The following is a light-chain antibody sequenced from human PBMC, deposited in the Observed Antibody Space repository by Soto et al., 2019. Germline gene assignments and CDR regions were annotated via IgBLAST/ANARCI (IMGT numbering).Light chain of an antibody. V-gene: IGKV1-39*01. J-gene: IGKJ4*01. Sequence: DIQMTQSPSSLSASLGDRFSITFLASQSISSYLNWYQQKPGKAPKLLIYAASSLQSGVPSRFSGSGSGTDFTLTISSLQPEDFATYYCLQDYSYPLTFGGGTKVDIK. CDR2: AAS. CDR3: LQDYSYPLT. CDR1: QSISSY.